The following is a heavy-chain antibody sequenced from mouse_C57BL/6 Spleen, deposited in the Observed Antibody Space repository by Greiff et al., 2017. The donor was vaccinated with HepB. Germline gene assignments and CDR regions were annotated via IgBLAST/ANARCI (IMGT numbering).Heavy chain of an antibody. J-gene: IGHJ1*03. Sequence: EVQRVESGGDLVKPGGSLKLSCAASGFTFSSYGMSWVRQTPDKRLEWVATISSGGSYTYYPDSVKGRFTISRDNAKNTLYLQMSSLKSEDTAMYYCARHEASYFDVWGTGTTVTVSS. D-gene: IGHD6-1*01. CDR3: ARHEASYFDV. CDR2: ISSGGSYT. CDR1: GFTFSSYG. V-gene: IGHV5-6*01.